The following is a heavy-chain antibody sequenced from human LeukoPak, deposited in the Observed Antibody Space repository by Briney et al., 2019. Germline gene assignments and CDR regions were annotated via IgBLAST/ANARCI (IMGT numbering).Heavy chain of an antibody. D-gene: IGHD5-12*01. CDR1: GFTFSSYW. CDR2: IKQDGSEK. J-gene: IGHJ4*02. CDR3: ARAVYSGYTHGDY. V-gene: IGHV3-7*01. Sequence: PGGSLRLSCAASGFTFSSYWMSWVRQAPGKGLEWVANIKQDGSEKYYVDSVKGRFTISRDNAKNSLYLQMNSLRAEDTAVYYCARAVYSGYTHGDYWGQGTLVTVSS.